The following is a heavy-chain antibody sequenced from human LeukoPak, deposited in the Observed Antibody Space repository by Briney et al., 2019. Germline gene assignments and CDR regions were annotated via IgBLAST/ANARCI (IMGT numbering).Heavy chain of an antibody. D-gene: IGHD2-21*02. CDR1: GGSISSYY. CDR3: ARTVPLTYYYYMDV. J-gene: IGHJ6*03. CDR2: IYYSGST. V-gene: IGHV4-59*01. Sequence: SETLSLTCTVSGGSISSYYWSWIRQPPGKGLEWIGYIYYSGSTNYNPSLKSRVTISVDTSKNQFSLKLSSVTAADTAVYYCARTVPLTYYYYMDVWGKGTTVTVSS.